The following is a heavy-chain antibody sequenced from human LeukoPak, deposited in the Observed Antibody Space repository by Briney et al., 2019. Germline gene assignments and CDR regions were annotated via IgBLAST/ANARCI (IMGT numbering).Heavy chain of an antibody. V-gene: IGHV1-18*01. D-gene: IGHD5-12*01. Sequence: ASVKVSCKASGYTFTNYGISWVRQGPGQGLEWMGWISAYNGNTNYAQKLQGRVTITVDKSTSTAYMELSSLRSEDTAVYYCVSGLDYWGQGTLVTVSS. CDR2: ISAYNGNT. CDR3: VSGLDY. J-gene: IGHJ4*02. CDR1: GYTFTNYG.